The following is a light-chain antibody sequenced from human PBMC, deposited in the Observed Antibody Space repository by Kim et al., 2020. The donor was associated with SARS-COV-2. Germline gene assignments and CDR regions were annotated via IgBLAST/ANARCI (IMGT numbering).Light chain of an antibody. V-gene: IGKV1-39*01. J-gene: IGKJ2*01. Sequence: SASVGDRVTITCRASQTISSYLNWFQQKPGKAPKLLISAASSLQSVVPSRFSGSGSGTDFTLTISSLQPEDFAAYYCQQSYSTPKTFGQGTKLEI. CDR3: QQSYSTPKT. CDR1: QTISSY. CDR2: AAS.